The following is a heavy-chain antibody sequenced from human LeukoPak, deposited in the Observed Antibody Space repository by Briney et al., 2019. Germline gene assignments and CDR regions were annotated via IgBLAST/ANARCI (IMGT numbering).Heavy chain of an antibody. CDR3: ARDPYSGSYGDYYYYYMDV. Sequence: GGSLRLSCAASGFTFSTYSGNWIRQAPGKGLEWVSSISDDSNYIFYADSVKGRFTISRDNAKNSLYLQMNSLTAEDSAVYYCARDPYSGSYGDYYYYYMDVWGKGTTVTIFS. J-gene: IGHJ6*03. CDR2: ISDDSNYI. CDR1: GFTFSTYS. V-gene: IGHV3-21*01. D-gene: IGHD1-26*01.